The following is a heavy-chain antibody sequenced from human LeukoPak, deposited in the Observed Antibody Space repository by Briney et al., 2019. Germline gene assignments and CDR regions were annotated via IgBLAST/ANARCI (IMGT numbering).Heavy chain of an antibody. D-gene: IGHD2-2*01. CDR1: GVSVGSHN. CDR2: VYNSGTT. V-gene: IGHV4-59*02. Sequence: SETLSLTCSISGVSVGSHNWSWLRQSPGKGLEGIVGVYNSGTTVYNTSLTRVVTTSVDTPKNNYSLNLRSVTAADAAFYYCARYAYGGQGIL. J-gene: IGHJ4*02. CDR3: ARYAY.